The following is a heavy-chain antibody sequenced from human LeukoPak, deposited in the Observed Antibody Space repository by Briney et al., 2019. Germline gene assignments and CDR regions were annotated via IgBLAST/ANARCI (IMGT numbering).Heavy chain of an antibody. CDR2: IFRTGST. CDR1: GVSIGSSSYY. D-gene: IGHD3-10*01. V-gene: IGHV4-39*02. J-gene: IGHJ5*01. CDR3: ARRVGFYGSGSLNYFDP. Sequence: KTSETLSLTCNVSGVSIGSSSYYWGWVRQPPGKGLEWIGSIFRTGSTYYNAALQSRVSISVDTSMNHFALKVASVTAADTAVYFCARRVGFYGSGSLNYFDPWGQGILVSVSS.